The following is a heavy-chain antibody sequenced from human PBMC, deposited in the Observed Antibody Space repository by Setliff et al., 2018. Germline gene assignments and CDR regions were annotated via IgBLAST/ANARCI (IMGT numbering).Heavy chain of an antibody. V-gene: IGHV4-61*09. CDR1: GDSISSRRNY. CDR2: IYTSWST. J-gene: IGHJ4*02. Sequence: PSETLSLTCTVSGDSISSRRNYWGWFRQPAGKELEWIGQIYTSWSTNYNPSLKSRVTISVDTSKNQFSLKLSSVTAADTAVYYCARGRAGHSGHWGQGTLVTVSS. CDR3: ARGRAGHSGH. D-gene: IGHD6-19*01.